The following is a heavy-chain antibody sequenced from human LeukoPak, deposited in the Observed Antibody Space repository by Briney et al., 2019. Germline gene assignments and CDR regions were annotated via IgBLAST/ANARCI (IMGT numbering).Heavy chain of an antibody. V-gene: IGHV3-11*04. J-gene: IGHJ4*02. CDR1: GFTFRNYD. D-gene: IGHD1-26*01. Sequence: GGTLRLSCAASGFTFRNYDMTWIRQAPGKDLEGGSYISASGDTIYYGDSVRGRFTISRDNAKNSLYLDMNTLKAEDTAVYYCARDPSWEIISYFDYWGQGTLVTVSS. CDR2: ISASGDTI. CDR3: ARDPSWEIISYFDY.